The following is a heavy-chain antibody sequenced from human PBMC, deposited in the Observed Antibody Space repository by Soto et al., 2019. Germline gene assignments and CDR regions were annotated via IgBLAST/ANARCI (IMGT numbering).Heavy chain of an antibody. D-gene: IGHD6-13*01. Sequence: GGSLRLSCAASGFTFSSYAMSWVRQAPGKGLEWVSAISGSGGSTYYADSVKGRFTISRDNSKNTLYLQMNSLRAEDTAVYYCAKVPTSSIAAAHVFMFDYWGQGTLVTVSS. V-gene: IGHV3-23*01. CDR3: AKVPTSSIAAAHVFMFDY. CDR1: GFTFSSYA. J-gene: IGHJ4*02. CDR2: ISGSGGST.